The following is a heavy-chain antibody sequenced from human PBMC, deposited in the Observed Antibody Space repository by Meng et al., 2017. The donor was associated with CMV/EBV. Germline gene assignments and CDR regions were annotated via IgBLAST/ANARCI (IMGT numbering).Heavy chain of an antibody. CDR2: IKDTGTT. CDR3: ARGAPGY. Sequence: TLSLTCAVYGGSFSGYSWTWIRQSPAKGLEWIGNIKDTGTTNDNPSLKSRVSILVDTSKNQFSLKLKSVTGADTAIYYCARGAPGYWGQGTLVTVSS. J-gene: IGHJ4*02. V-gene: IGHV4-34*01. CDR1: GGSFSGYS.